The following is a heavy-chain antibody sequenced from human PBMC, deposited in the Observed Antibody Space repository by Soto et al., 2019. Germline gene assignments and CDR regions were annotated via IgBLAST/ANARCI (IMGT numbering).Heavy chain of an antibody. CDR1: GCPLRRYG. V-gene: IGHV3-33*06. CDR2: IWYDGSNK. Sequence: GGSRRLSCGGAGCPLRRYGMHWGRQAPGKGMEWVAVIWYDGSNKYYADSVKGRFTISRDNSKNTLYLQMNSLRAEDTAVYYCAKVGSSSWNADFDYWGQGP. D-gene: IGHD6-13*01. CDR3: AKVGSSSWNADFDY. J-gene: IGHJ4*02.